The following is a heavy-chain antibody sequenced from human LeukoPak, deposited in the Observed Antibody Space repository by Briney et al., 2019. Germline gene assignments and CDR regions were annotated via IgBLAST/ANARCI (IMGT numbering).Heavy chain of an antibody. V-gene: IGHV3-23*01. D-gene: IGHD3-10*01. CDR3: AKDQDANRLLWFGGFDY. CDR2: ISGSGGST. Sequence: PGGSLRLSCAASGFTFSSYNMNWVRQAPGKGLEWVSAISGSGGSTYYADSVKGRFTISRVNSKNTLYLQMNSLRAEDTAVYYCAKDQDANRLLWFGGFDYWGQGTLVTVSS. J-gene: IGHJ4*02. CDR1: GFTFSSYN.